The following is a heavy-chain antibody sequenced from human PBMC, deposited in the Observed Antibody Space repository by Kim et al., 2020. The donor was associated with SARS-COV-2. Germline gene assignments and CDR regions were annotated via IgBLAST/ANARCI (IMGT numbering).Heavy chain of an antibody. Sequence: SETLSLTCTVSGGSISSSGYVWAWIRQSPGMRLEWLASIYYSGDTYYNPSLKSRGTISKDTSKNQFSLIVNSVTAADTAIYYCAKYSNSDWSLRYWRQGT. CDR3: AKYSNSDWSLRY. CDR1: GGSISSSGYV. J-gene: IGHJ4*02. D-gene: IGHD3-9*01. V-gene: IGHV4-39*07. CDR2: IYYSGDT.